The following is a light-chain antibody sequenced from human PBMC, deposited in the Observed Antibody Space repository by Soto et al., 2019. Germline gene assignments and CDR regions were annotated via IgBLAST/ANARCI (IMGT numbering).Light chain of an antibody. V-gene: IGKV1-9*01. CDR1: QGITSF. CDR2: TAS. J-gene: IGKJ4*01. Sequence: DIQLTQSPSFLSASVGDRVSITCRASQGITSFLAWYQQIPGKAPKLLIYTASTLQSGVPPRFSGSGSGTEFPLPISRLPPEDFGTYYCQQLNSYPLTFGGGTRVAIK. CDR3: QQLNSYPLT.